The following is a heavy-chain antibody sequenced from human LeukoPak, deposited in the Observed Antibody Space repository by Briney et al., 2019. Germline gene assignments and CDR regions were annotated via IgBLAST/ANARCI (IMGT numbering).Heavy chain of an antibody. CDR2: IYYSGST. J-gene: IGHJ6*03. CDR3: ARETEEQQLVPAGDYYYYMDV. Sequence: SQTLSLTCTVSGGSISSGDYYWSWIRQPPGKGLEWIGYIYYSGSTYYNPSLKSRVTISVDTSKNQFSLKLSSVTAADTAVYYCARETEEQQLVPAGDYYYYMDVWGKGTTVTVS. CDR1: GGSISSGDYY. V-gene: IGHV4-30-4*01. D-gene: IGHD6-13*01.